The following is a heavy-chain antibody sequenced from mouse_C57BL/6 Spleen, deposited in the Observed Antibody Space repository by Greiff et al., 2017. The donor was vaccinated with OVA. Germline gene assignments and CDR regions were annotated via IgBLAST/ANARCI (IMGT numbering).Heavy chain of an antibody. CDR1: GYSITSGYY. CDR2: ISYDGSN. CDR3: ARGDYGSNFDY. V-gene: IGHV3-6*01. D-gene: IGHD1-1*01. J-gene: IGHJ2*01. Sequence: ESGPGLVKPSQSLSLTCSVTGYSITSGYYWNWIRQFPGNKLEWMGYISYDGSNNYNPSLKNRISITRDTSKNQFFLKLNSVTTEDTATYYCARGDYGSNFDYWGQGTTLTVSS.